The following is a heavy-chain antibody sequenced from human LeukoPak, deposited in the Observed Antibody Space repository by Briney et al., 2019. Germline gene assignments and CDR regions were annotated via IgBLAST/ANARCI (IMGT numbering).Heavy chain of an antibody. J-gene: IGHJ6*02. CDR1: GFTFSSYS. V-gene: IGHV3-21*01. D-gene: IGHD3-3*01. CDR3: ARFGVVIPTDV. Sequence: GGSLRLSCAVSGFTFSSYSMNWVRQAPGKGLEWVSSISSSSSYIYYADSVKGRFTISRDNAKNSLYLQMNSLRAEDTAVYYCARFGVVIPTDVWGQGTTVTVSS. CDR2: ISSSSSYI.